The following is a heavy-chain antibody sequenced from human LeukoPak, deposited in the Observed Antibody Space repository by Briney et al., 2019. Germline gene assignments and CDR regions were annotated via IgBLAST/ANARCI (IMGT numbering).Heavy chain of an antibody. J-gene: IGHJ4*02. CDR2: IYYSGST. Sequence: KPSETLSLTCTVSGGSVSSGSYYWSWIRQPPGKGLEWIGYIYYSGSTNYNPSLKSRVTMSVDTSKNQFSLKLSSVTAADTAVYYCARGGYGEYYYDSSGYYLFDYWGQGTLVTVSS. CDR3: ARGGYGEYYYDSSGYYLFDY. CDR1: GGSVSSGSYY. V-gene: IGHV4-61*01. D-gene: IGHD3-22*01.